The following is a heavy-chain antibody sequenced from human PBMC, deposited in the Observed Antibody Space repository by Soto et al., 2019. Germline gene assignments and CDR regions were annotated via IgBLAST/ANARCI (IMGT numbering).Heavy chain of an antibody. CDR1: GFTFSNYA. Sequence: EVQLLESGGGTVPPGGSLRLSCAASGFTFSNYAMSWVRQAPGRGLEWVLAISGSGGSTYHADSVKGRFAISRDNSENAQFLQMNSLRAENTAIYYFAKDIMRTGFDGFEIWGQGTTVTVSP. J-gene: IGHJ3*02. V-gene: IGHV3-23*01. CDR3: AKDIMRTGFDGFEI. D-gene: IGHD1-1*01. CDR2: ISGSGGST.